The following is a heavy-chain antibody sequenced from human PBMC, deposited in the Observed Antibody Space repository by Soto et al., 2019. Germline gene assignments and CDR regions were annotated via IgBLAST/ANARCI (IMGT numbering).Heavy chain of an antibody. Sequence: GASVNVSCKVSGYTLTELSMHWVRQAPGKGLEWMGGFDPEDGETIYAQKFQGRVTMTEDTSTDTAYMELSSLRSEDTAVYYCATSRCRTFYDFWSANKSDAFDIWGQGTMVTVSS. J-gene: IGHJ3*02. CDR1: GYTLTELS. CDR2: FDPEDGET. CDR3: ATSRCRTFYDFWSANKSDAFDI. D-gene: IGHD3-3*01. V-gene: IGHV1-24*01.